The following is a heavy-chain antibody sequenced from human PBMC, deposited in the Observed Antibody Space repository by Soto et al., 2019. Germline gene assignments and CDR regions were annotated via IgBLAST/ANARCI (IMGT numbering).Heavy chain of an antibody. V-gene: IGHV3-30*18. CDR3: AKDCRLYRYYMDV. D-gene: IGHD3-16*02. J-gene: IGHJ6*03. CDR2: ISYDGSNK. Sequence: QVQLVESGGGVVQPGRSLRLSCAASGFTFSSYGMHWVRQAPGKGLEWVAVISYDGSNKYYADSVKGRFTIYRDNSKNTLYLQMNSLRAEDTDVYYCAKDCRLYRYYMDVWGKGTTVTVSS. CDR1: GFTFSSYG.